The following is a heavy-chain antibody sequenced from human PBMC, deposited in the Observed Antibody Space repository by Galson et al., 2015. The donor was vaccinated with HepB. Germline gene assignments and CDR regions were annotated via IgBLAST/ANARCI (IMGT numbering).Heavy chain of an antibody. Sequence: SLRLSCAASGFTFSSFSINWVRQAPGKGLEWVSSISSNRKVIFYADSVKGRFTISRDNAKNSLYLQMNSLRADDTAVYYCARGGSGATKDDYFDYWGQGNLVTVSS. CDR1: GFTFSSFS. CDR3: ARGGSGATKDDYFDY. J-gene: IGHJ4*02. D-gene: IGHD2-15*01. V-gene: IGHV3-21*01. CDR2: ISSNRKVI.